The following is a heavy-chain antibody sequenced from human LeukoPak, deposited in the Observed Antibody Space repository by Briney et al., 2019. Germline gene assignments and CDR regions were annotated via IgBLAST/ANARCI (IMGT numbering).Heavy chain of an antibody. Sequence: ASVKVSCKASGYSFTAYSIVWVRQAPGQGLEWMGWIHPHSGGTAYGKTFQGRVTVTRDTSISTAYMELSSLGSDDAAVYYCARLGTGYSLSYWGQGTLVTVSS. CDR1: GYSFTAYS. CDR2: IHPHSGGT. V-gene: IGHV1-2*02. J-gene: IGHJ4*02. D-gene: IGHD5-18*01. CDR3: ARLGTGYSLSY.